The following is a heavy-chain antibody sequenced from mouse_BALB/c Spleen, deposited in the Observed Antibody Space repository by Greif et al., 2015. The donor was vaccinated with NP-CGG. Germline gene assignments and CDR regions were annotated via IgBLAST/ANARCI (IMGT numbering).Heavy chain of an antibody. CDR2: IWAGGST. D-gene: IGHD1-2*01. J-gene: IGHJ3*01. CDR3: ARDLLRLLFAY. CDR1: GFSLTSYG. Sequence: VKVVESGPGLVAPSQSLSITCTVSGFSLTSYGVHWVRQPPGKGLEWLGVIWAGGSTNYNSALMSRLSISKDNSKSQVFLKMNSLQTDDTAMYYCARDLLRLLFAYWGQGTLVTVSA. V-gene: IGHV2-9*02.